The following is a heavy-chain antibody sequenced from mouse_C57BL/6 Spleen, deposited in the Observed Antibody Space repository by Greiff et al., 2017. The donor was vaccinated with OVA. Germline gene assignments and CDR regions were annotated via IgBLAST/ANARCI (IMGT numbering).Heavy chain of an antibody. Sequence: QLQQPGAELVKPGASVKLSCKASGFTFPSYRMHWVKQRSGQGLEWIGMIHPNSGSTNYNEKFKSKATLTVDKSSSTAYMQLSSLTSEDSAVYYCSRWSSSYWYFDVWGTGTTVTVSS. CDR3: SRWSSSYWYFDV. D-gene: IGHD1-1*01. V-gene: IGHV1-64*01. CDR1: GFTFPSYR. J-gene: IGHJ1*03. CDR2: IHPNSGST.